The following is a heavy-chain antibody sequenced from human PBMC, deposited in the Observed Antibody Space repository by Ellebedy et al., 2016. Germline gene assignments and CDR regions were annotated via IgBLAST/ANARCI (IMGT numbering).Heavy chain of an antibody. CDR3: TTHMTTAPFQWFDP. CDR1: GGTFTTNA. CDR2: IVPLPNIA. V-gene: IGHV1-69*10. D-gene: IGHD1-1*01. Sequence: ASVKVSCKAPGGTFTTNAFTWVRQALGQGLEWIGEIVPLPNIATYAQNFQGRVTISADKSTRTAYMELSSLGSEDTGVYYCTTHMTTAPFQWFDPWGQGTLVTVSS. J-gene: IGHJ5*02.